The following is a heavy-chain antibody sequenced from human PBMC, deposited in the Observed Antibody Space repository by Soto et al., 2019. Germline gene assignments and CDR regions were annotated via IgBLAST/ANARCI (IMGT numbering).Heavy chain of an antibody. V-gene: IGHV1-8*01. CDR2: MNPNSGNT. J-gene: IGHJ6*02. Sequence: WASVKVSCKASGYTFTSYDINWVRQATGQGLEGVGLMNPNSGNTGYTHKIHGRVNMTRYTSTSTAYMELSSLRSEDTAVYYCAREGLYGDYLYYYGMDVWGQGTTVTVSS. CDR3: AREGLYGDYLYYYGMDV. CDR1: GYTFTSYD. D-gene: IGHD4-17*01.